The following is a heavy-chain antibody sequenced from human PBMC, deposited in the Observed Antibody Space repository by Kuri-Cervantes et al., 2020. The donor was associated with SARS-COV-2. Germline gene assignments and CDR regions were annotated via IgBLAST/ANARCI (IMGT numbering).Heavy chain of an antibody. CDR3: AKSEGHDFCSGYVYFDY. J-gene: IGHJ4*02. CDR1: GFTFSSDA. D-gene: IGHD3-3*01. CDR2: ISGSGGST. V-gene: IGHV3-23*01. Sequence: GGSLRLSCAASGFTFSSDAMSWVRLAPGKGLEWVEAISGSGGSTYYADSVKGRLTISRDNSQNTLYLQMKIQGAEDTDVYYCAKSEGHDFCSGYVYFDYWGQGTLVTVSS.